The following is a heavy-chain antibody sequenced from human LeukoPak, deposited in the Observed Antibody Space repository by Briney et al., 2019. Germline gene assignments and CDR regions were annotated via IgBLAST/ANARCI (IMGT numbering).Heavy chain of an antibody. D-gene: IGHD3-10*01. J-gene: IGHJ3*01. Sequence: PSETLSLTCTVSGGSISSYYWSWIRQPAGKGLEWIGRIYTSGSTNYNPSLKSRVTMSVDTSKTQFSLTVTSVTAADTAVYYCARHMSVSYDAFDLWGRGTTVTVSS. CDR3: ARHMSVSYDAFDL. CDR1: GGSISSYY. V-gene: IGHV4-4*07. CDR2: IYTSGST.